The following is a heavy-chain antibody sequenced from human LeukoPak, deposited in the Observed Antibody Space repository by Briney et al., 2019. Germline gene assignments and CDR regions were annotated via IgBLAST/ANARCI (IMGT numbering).Heavy chain of an antibody. J-gene: IGHJ4*02. CDR1: GGSFSGYY. CDR2: INHSGST. Sequence: PSETLSLTCAVYGGSFSGYYWSWIRQPPGKGLEWIGEINHSGSTNYNPSLKSRVTISVDTSKNQFSLKLSSVTAADTAVYYCARRRYGSGSYHFDYWGQGTLVTVSS. D-gene: IGHD3-10*01. V-gene: IGHV4-34*01. CDR3: ARRRYGSGSYHFDY.